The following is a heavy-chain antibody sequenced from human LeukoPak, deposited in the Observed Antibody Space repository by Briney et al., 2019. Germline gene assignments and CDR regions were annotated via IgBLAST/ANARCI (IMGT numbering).Heavy chain of an antibody. CDR1: GGSISSSSYY. J-gene: IGHJ6*03. CDR2: IYYSGST. Sequence: SETLSLTCSVSGGSISSSSYYWGWIRQPPGKGLEWIGSIYYSGSTYYNPSLKSRVTISVDTSKNQFSLKLSSLTAADTAVYYCARDRKYYYHMDVWGKGTTVTVSS. CDR3: ARDRKYYYHMDV. V-gene: IGHV4-39*07. D-gene: IGHD1-14*01.